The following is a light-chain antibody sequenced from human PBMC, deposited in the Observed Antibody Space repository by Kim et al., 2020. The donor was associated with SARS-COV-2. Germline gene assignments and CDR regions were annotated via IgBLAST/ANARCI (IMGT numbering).Light chain of an antibody. J-gene: IGLJ2*01. V-gene: IGLV3-21*04. CDR2: YDS. Sequence: YELTQPPSVSVAPGKTARITCGGNNIGSKSVHWYQQKPGQAPVLVIYYDSDRPSGIPERFSGSNSGNTATLTISRVEAGDEADYYCQVWDSSSDPHVVF. CDR1: NIGSKS. CDR3: QVWDSSSDPHVV.